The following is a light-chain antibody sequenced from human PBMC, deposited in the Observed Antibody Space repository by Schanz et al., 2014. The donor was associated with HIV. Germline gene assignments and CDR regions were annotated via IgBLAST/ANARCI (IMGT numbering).Light chain of an antibody. V-gene: IGLV1-40*01. CDR2: DNF. CDR1: NSNIGAGYA. CDR3: QSYDSSLSGWV. Sequence: QSVLTQPPSVSGAPGQRVTISCTGSNSNIGAGYAVHWYQQLPGTAPKLLISDNFNRPSGVPDRFSGSKSGTSASLAITGLQAEDEADYYCQSYDSSLSGWVFGGGTKLTVL. J-gene: IGLJ3*02.